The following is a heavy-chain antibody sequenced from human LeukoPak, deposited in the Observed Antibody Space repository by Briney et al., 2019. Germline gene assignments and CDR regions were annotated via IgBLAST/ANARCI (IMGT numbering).Heavy chain of an antibody. CDR2: ISSSGSTI. V-gene: IGHV3-11*04. CDR1: GFTFSDYY. Sequence: GGSLRLSCAASGFTFSDYYMSWIRQAPGKGLEWVSYISSSGSTIYYADSVKGRFTISRDNSKNTLYLQMNSLRAEDTAVYYCAKMLATVGFGHYFDYWGQGTLVTVSS. D-gene: IGHD5-12*01. CDR3: AKMLATVGFGHYFDY. J-gene: IGHJ4*02.